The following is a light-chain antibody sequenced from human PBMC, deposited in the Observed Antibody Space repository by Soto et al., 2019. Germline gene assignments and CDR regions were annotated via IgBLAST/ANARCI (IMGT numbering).Light chain of an antibody. V-gene: IGKV1-5*03. CDR2: KAS. J-gene: IGKJ1*01. CDR1: QSISSW. CDR3: QQYNSSPT. Sequence: DIQMTQSPSTLSASVGDRVTITCRASQSISSWWAWYQQKPGKAPKLLIYKASSLESGVPSRFSGSGSGTEFTLTISSLQPDDFATYDCQQYNSSPTFGQGTKVEIK.